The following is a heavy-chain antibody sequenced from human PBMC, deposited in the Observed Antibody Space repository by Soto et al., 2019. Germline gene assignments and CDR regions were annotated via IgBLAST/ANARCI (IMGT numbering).Heavy chain of an antibody. V-gene: IGHV6-1*01. CDR3: ARGKVWDDILTGYYPYYYYYGMDV. Sequence: SQTLSLTCAISGDSVSSNSAAWNWIRQSPSGGLEWLGRTYYRSKWYNDYAVSVKSRITINPDTSKNQFSLQLNSVTPEDTAVYYCARGKVWDDILTGYYPYYYYYGMDVWGQGTTVTVSS. D-gene: IGHD3-9*01. CDR2: TYYRSKWYN. CDR1: GDSVSSNSAA. J-gene: IGHJ6*02.